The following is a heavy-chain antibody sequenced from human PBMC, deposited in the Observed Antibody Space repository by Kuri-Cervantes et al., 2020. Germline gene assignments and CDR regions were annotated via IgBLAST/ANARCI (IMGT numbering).Heavy chain of an antibody. CDR2: ISYDGSNK. CDR1: GFTFSSYA. V-gene: IGHV3-30-3*01. CDR3: AKEEGIAAAGIDAFDI. D-gene: IGHD6-13*01. Sequence: GESLKISCAASGFTFSSYAMHWVRQAPGKGLEWVAVISYDGSNKYYADSVKGRFTISRDNSKNTLYLQMNSLRAEDTAVYYCAKEEGIAAAGIDAFDIWGQGTMVTVSS. J-gene: IGHJ3*02.